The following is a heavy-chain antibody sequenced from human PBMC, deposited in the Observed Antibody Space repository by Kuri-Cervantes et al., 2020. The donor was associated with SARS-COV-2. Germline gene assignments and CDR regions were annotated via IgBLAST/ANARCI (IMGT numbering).Heavy chain of an antibody. CDR3: TGIDNTAYVHPGDY. CDR2: INPDGSYT. Sequence: GESLKISCAASGFTSGSYGMHWVRQAPGKGLVWVSRINPDGSYTNNADSVKGRFTLSRDNAKNMLFPQMNSLRAEDTAVYYCTGIDNTAYVHPGDYWGQGTLVTVSS. V-gene: IGHV3-74*01. J-gene: IGHJ4*02. CDR1: GFTSGSYG. D-gene: IGHD3-16*01.